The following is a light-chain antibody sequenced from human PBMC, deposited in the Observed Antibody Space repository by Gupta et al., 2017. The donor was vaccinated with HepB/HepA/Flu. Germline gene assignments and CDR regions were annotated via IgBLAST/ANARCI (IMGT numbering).Light chain of an antibody. CDR3: EEWDEPLKVRV. J-gene: IGLJ3*02. CDR1: DSNIGSNT. V-gene: IGLV1-44*01. CDR2: NND. Sequence: QSLLTQPPSASGTPGQRVTISCSGRDSNIGSNTVNWYQHLPGTTPKRLIYNNDQRPSGVPDRVSCYKAGTYASRDIRGLQSEDEAYVYCEEWDEPLKVRVFGGGTKLTVL.